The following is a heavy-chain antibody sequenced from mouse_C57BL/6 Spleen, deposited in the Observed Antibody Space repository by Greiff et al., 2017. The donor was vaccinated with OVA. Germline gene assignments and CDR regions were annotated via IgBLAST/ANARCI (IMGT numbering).Heavy chain of an antibody. CDR3: ALITTVVFDY. D-gene: IGHD1-1*01. CDR1: GFNIKNIY. Sequence: SVAELVRPGASVKLSCTASGFNIKNIYMHWVKQRPEQGLEWIGRIDPANGNTKYAPKFQGKATITADTSSNTAYLQLSSLTSEDTAIYYCALITTVVFDYWGQGTTLTVSS. J-gene: IGHJ2*01. CDR2: IDPANGNT. V-gene: IGHV14-3*01.